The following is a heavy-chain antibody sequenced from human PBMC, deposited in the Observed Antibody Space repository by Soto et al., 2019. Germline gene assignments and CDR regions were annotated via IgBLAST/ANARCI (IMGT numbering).Heavy chain of an antibody. CDR1: GFTVSSNY. Sequence: AGGSLRLSCAASGFTVSSNYMSWVRQAPGKGLEWVSVIYSGGSTYYADSVKGRFTISRDNSKNTLYLQMNSLRAEDTAVYYCARGRGAAAYYYYYYMDVWGKGTTVTVSS. V-gene: IGHV3-66*01. J-gene: IGHJ6*03. CDR2: IYSGGST. D-gene: IGHD6-13*01. CDR3: ARGRGAAAYYYYYYMDV.